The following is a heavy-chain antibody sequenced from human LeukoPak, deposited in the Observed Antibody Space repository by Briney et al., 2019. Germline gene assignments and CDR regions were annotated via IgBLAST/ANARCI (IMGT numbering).Heavy chain of an antibody. J-gene: IGHJ5*02. V-gene: IGHV1-46*01. D-gene: IGHD2-2*01. CDR1: GYTFTSYY. CDR2: NNPSGGST. Sequence: ASVKVSCKASGYTFTSYYMHWVRQAPGQGLEWMGINNPSGGSTSYAQKFQGRVTMTRDTSTSTVYMELSSLRSEDTAVYYCAVVPAAMGDWFDPWGQGTLVTVSS. CDR3: AVVPAAMGDWFDP.